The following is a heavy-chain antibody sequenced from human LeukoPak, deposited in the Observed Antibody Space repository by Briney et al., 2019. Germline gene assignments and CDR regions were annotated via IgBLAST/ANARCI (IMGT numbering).Heavy chain of an antibody. J-gene: IGHJ4*02. D-gene: IGHD6-13*01. CDR2: ISGSGVNT. Sequence: GGSLRLSCAAPGITFSSYAMTWVRQAPGKGLERVSAISGSGVNTYYADSVKGRFTTSRDNSKNTVYLQMNSLRAEDTAVFYCARSRYSNSWLFDYWGQGTLVTVSS. V-gene: IGHV3-23*01. CDR1: GITFSSYA. CDR3: ARSRYSNSWLFDY.